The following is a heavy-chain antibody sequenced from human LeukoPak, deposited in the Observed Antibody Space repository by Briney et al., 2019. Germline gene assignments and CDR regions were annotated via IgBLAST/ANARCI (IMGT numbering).Heavy chain of an antibody. Sequence: ASVKVSCKASGYTFTGYYMHWVRQAPGQGLEWMGWINPNSGGTNYAQKFQGRVTMTRVTSISTAYMELSRLRSDDTAVYYCARGTRWLQPYYFDYWGQGTLVTVSS. D-gene: IGHD5-24*01. CDR1: GYTFTGYY. J-gene: IGHJ4*02. CDR2: INPNSGGT. V-gene: IGHV1-2*02. CDR3: ARGTRWLQPYYFDY.